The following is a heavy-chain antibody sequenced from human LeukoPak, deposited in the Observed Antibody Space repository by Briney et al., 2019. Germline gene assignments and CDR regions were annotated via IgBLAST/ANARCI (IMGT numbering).Heavy chain of an antibody. D-gene: IGHD3-3*01. Sequence: SETLSVTCTVSGGSISSSSYYWGGIRQPPGEALEGIGSIYYSGSTYYNPPLKSRVPISVDTSKNLFALKQTSVTAADTAVYYCARDRAQGSGKYYFDYCGQGTLATVSS. CDR2: IYYSGST. J-gene: IGHJ4*02. CDR3: ARDRAQGSGKYYFDY. V-gene: IGHV4-39*06. CDR1: GGSISSSSYY.